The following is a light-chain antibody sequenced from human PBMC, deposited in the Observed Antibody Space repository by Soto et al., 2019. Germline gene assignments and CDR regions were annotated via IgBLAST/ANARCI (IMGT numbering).Light chain of an antibody. CDR3: QQSYSTPPT. J-gene: IGKJ1*01. V-gene: IGKV1-39*01. CDR2: AAS. CDR1: QSISSY. Sequence: DIQMTQAPSSVSASVGDRVTITCRASQSISSYLNWYQQKPGKAPKLLIYAASSLQSGVPSRFSGSGSGTDFTLTISSLQPEDFATYYCQQSYSTPPTFGQGTKVDI.